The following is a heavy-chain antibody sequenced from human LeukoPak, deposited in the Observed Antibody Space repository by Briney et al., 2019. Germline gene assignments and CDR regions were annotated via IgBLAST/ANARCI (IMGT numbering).Heavy chain of an antibody. D-gene: IGHD4-11*01. V-gene: IGHV1-46*01. CDR2: INPSGGST. CDR3: ARDYSNATAFDY. CDR1: GYTFTNYF. J-gene: IGHJ4*02. Sequence: ASVKVSCKASGYTFTNYFIHWVRQAPGQGLEWMGIINPSGGSTSYAQKFQGTVTMTRDTSTNTVYMELSSLRSEDTAVYYCARDYSNATAFDYWGQGTLVTVSS.